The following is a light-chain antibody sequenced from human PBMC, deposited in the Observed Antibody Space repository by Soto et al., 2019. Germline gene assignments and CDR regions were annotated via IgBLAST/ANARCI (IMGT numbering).Light chain of an antibody. CDR3: WSYAGSSTVL. Sequence: QSALTQPASVSGSPGQSITISCTGTSSDVGTYNLVSWYQQHPGKAPKLMIYDGSKRPSGVSNRCSDSKSGNTASQTIAGVQAEDEADYYCWSYAGSSTVLFGGGTKLTVL. CDR2: DGS. V-gene: IGLV2-23*01. CDR1: SSDVGTYNL. J-gene: IGLJ2*01.